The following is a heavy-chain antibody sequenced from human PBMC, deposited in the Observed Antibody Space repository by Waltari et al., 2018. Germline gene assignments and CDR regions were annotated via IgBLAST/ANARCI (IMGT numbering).Heavy chain of an antibody. CDR3: AGDRAIGLFFDY. CDR2: VHHSGKT. V-gene: IGHV4-4*02. J-gene: IGHJ4*02. D-gene: IGHD2-2*01. CDR1: GESLSGNYW. Sequence: QVQLQESGQGLVKPSGTLSITCAVSGESLSGNYWWSWVRQSPEKGLEWIGQVHHSGKTHYNPSLQSRVAISVDKPKNQFSLNLNSVTAADTAIYYCAGDRAIGLFFDYWGRGTLVTVSS.